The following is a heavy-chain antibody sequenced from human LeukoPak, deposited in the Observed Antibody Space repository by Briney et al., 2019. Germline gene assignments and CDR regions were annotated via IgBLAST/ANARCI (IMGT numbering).Heavy chain of an antibody. CDR3: ARDKYDFWSGYSGWFDP. V-gene: IGHV1-2*02. CDR2: INPNSGGT. D-gene: IGHD3-3*01. CDR1: GYTFTGYY. J-gene: IGHJ5*02. Sequence: ASVKVSCKASGYTFTGYYMHWVRQAPGQGLEWMGWINPNSGGTNYAQKFQGRVTMTRDTSISTAYMELSRLRSDDTAVYYCARDKYDFWSGYSGWFDPWGQGTLVTVSS.